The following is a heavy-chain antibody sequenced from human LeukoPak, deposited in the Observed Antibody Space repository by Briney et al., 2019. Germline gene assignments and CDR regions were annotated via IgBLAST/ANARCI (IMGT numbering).Heavy chain of an antibody. Sequence: GASVKVSCKASGYTFTSYYMHLVRQAPGQGLELMGIINHSGGSTSYAQKFQGRVTMTRDTSTSTVYMELSSLRSEDTAVYYCARALVPPYYYGSGELGYWGQGTLVTVSS. J-gene: IGHJ4*02. D-gene: IGHD3-10*01. CDR1: GYTFTSYY. V-gene: IGHV1-46*01. CDR2: INHSGGST. CDR3: ARALVPPYYYGSGELGY.